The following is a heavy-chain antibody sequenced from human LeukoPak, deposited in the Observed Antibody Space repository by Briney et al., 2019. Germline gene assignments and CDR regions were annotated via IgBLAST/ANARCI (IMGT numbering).Heavy chain of an antibody. CDR2: MNPNSGNT. J-gene: IGHJ4*02. CDR1: GYTFTSYD. Sequence: ASVKVSCKASGYTFTSYDINWVRQAPGQGLEWMGWMNPNSGNTGYAQKFQGRVTMTRDTSTSTVYMELSSLRSEDTAVYYCAREIGPIQLHLWGSAFDYWGQGTLVTVSS. D-gene: IGHD5-24*01. V-gene: IGHV1-8*02. CDR3: AREIGPIQLHLWGSAFDY.